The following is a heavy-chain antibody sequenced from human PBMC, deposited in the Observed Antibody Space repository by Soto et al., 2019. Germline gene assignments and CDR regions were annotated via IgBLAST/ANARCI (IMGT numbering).Heavy chain of an antibody. J-gene: IGHJ4*02. CDR2: IYYSGST. D-gene: IGHD6-19*01. V-gene: IGHV4-59*01. CDR1: GGSISSYY. Sequence: ASETLSLTCTVSGGSISSYYWSWIRQPPGKGLEWIGYIYYSGSTNYNPSLKSRVTISVDTSKNQFSLKLSSVTAADTAVYYCARRRAVAGPAEYWGQGTRVTVSS. CDR3: ARRRAVAGPAEY.